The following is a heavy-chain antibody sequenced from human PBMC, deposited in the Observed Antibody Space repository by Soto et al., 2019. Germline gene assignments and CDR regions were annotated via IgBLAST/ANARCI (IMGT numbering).Heavy chain of an antibody. CDR2: IWYDGSDE. CDR3: ASENLYGGNSEGVLDY. Sequence: QVQLVESGGGVVQPGRSLRLSCAASGFTFLTFGMHWVRQSPGKGLEWVALIWYDGSDEYYADSVKGRFTISRENTKNTLFLQMNNVRGEDTAVYYCASENLYGGNSEGVLDYWGQGTLVTVSS. D-gene: IGHD4-17*01. J-gene: IGHJ4*02. CDR1: GFTFLTFG. V-gene: IGHV3-33*01.